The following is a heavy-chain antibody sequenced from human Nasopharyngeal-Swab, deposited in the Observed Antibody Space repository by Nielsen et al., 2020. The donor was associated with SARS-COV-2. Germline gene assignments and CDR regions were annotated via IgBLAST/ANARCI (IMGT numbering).Heavy chain of an antibody. D-gene: IGHD1-14*01. CDR3: AREGAGSETIYYYYYMDV. Sequence: WIRQPPGKGLGWIGSIYYSGSTYYNPSLKSRVTISVDTSKNQFSLKLSSVTAADTAVYYCAREGAGSETIYYYYYMDVWGKGTTVTVSS. V-gene: IGHV4-39*07. J-gene: IGHJ6*03. CDR2: IYYSGST.